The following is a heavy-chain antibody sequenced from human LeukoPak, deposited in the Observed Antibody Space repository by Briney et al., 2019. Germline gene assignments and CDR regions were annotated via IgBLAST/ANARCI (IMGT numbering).Heavy chain of an antibody. V-gene: IGHV3-30-3*02. J-gene: IGHJ4*02. CDR3: ATLQGGNPAY. CDR2: ISYDGSNK. Sequence: GGSLRLSCAASGFTFSTYVMHWVRQAPGKGLEWVAVISYDGSNKNYADSVKGRFTISRDNAKNTLYLQVNCLRAEDTAVYYCATLQGGNPAYWGQGTLVTVSS. CDR1: GFTFSTYV. D-gene: IGHD1-14*01.